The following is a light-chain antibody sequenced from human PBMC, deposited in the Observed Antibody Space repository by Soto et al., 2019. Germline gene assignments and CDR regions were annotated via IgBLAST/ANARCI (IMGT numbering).Light chain of an antibody. CDR2: DAS. CDR1: LRLVTY. J-gene: IGKJ3*01. V-gene: IGKV3-11*01. Sequence: EIVLTQSPATLSLPPGERATLPARPTLRLVTYLAWNQQKPGQAPRLLIFDASNRATGIPARFSGSGSGTDFTITISSLEPEDVGVYYCKQRSNWPPQFNFGPGTKVHIK. CDR3: KQRSNWPPQFN.